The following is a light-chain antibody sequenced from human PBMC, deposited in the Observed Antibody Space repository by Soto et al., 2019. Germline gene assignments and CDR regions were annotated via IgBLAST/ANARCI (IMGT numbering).Light chain of an antibody. CDR2: DAS. V-gene: IGKV3D-20*01. J-gene: IGKJ4*01. CDR3: QQTYSTPLT. Sequence: EIVLTQSPATLSLSPGERATLSCGASQSVSNSYLAWYQQKPGLAPRLLISDASSTATGIPDRFRGSGSGTDFTLTITRLEPEDFATYYCQQTYSTPLTFGGGTKVEIK. CDR1: QSVSNSY.